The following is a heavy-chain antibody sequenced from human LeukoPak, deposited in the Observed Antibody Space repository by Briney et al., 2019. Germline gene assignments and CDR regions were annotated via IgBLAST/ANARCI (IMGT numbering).Heavy chain of an antibody. CDR3: AREAGGPHSRPYYYDSSAGDY. CDR1: GYTLTELS. D-gene: IGHD3-22*01. Sequence: ASVKVSCKVSGYTLTELSMHWVRQAPGKGLEWMGGFDPEDGETIYAQKFQGRVTMTEDTSTDTAYMELSSLRSDDTAVYYCAREAGGPHSRPYYYDSSAGDYWGQGTLVTVSS. J-gene: IGHJ4*02. CDR2: FDPEDGET. V-gene: IGHV1-24*01.